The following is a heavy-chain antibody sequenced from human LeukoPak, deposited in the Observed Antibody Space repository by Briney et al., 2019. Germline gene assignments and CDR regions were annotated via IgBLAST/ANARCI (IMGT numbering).Heavy chain of an antibody. CDR1: GYSFTSYY. CDR3: ARDSSGSYDH. V-gene: IGHV1-46*01. J-gene: IGHJ6*02. CDR2: IDPSGGST. D-gene: IGHD1-26*01. Sequence: GASVKVSCKASGYSFTSYYMQWLRQAPGQGLEWMGIIDPSGGSTGYAPKFQGRVIMTRDTSTSTVHMDLSSLRSEDTAVYYCARDSSGSYDHWGQGTTVTVSS.